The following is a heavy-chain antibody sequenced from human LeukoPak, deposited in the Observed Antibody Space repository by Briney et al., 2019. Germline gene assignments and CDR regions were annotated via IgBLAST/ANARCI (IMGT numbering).Heavy chain of an antibody. CDR1: GFTFSSYS. CDR2: ITSSSRYI. CDR3: ARDHYGDYGFDY. Sequence: TTGGSLRLSCAASGFTFSSYSITWVRQAPGKGLEWVSSITSSSRYIYYADSVKGRFTISRDNAKNSLYLQMNSLRAEDTAVYYCARDHYGDYGFDYWGQGTLVTVSS. V-gene: IGHV3-21*01. J-gene: IGHJ4*02. D-gene: IGHD4-17*01.